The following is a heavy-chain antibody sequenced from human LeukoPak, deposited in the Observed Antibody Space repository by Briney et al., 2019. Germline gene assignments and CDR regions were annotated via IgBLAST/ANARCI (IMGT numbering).Heavy chain of an antibody. CDR2: ISSSSSYI. J-gene: IGHJ3*02. CDR3: ARSGSYLGRNVFDI. Sequence: GGSLRLSCAASGFTFSSSSMNWVRQAPGKGLEWVSSISSSSSYIYYAASVKGRFTISRDNAKNSLYLQMNSLRPGDTAVYYCARSGSYLGRNVFDIWGQGTMVTVSS. D-gene: IGHD1-26*01. V-gene: IGHV3-21*01. CDR1: GFTFSSSS.